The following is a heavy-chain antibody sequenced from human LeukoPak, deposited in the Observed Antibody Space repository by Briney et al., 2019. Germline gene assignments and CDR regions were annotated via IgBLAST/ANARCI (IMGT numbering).Heavy chain of an antibody. CDR2: INHSGST. V-gene: IGHV4-34*01. J-gene: IGHJ5*02. Sequence: SETLSLTCAVYGGSFSGYYWSWIRQPPGKGLEWIGEINHSGSTNYNPSLKSRVTISVDTSKNHFSLKLRSVTAADAAVYYCARETYSGHWFDPWGQGTLVTVSS. CDR1: GGSFSGYY. D-gene: IGHD6-13*01. CDR3: ARETYSGHWFDP.